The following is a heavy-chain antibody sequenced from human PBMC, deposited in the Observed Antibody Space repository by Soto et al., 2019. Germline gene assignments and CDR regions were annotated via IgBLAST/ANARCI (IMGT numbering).Heavy chain of an antibody. V-gene: IGHV1-69*13. D-gene: IGHD2-15*01. CDR1: GGTFSRYA. CDR2: IIPIFGTA. Sequence: SVKVSCKASGGTFSRYAINWVRQSPGQGLEWMGGIIPIFGTANYAQKFQGRVTITADESTSTAYMELSSLRSEDTAVYYCARDLCSGGSCYHGRFDYWG. CDR3: ARDLCSGGSCYHGRFDY. J-gene: IGHJ4*01.